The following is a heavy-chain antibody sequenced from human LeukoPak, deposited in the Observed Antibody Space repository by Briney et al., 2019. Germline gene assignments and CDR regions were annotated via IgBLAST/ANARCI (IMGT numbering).Heavy chain of an antibody. V-gene: IGHV3-30*18. J-gene: IGHJ4*02. D-gene: IGHD6-19*01. Sequence: PGGSLRLSCAASGFTFSTYVMHWVRQAPGKGLEWVAVISYDGSNKYYADSVQGRFIISRDNSKNTLYLQMNSLRTGDTAVYYCAKADSSGWYNLDYWGQGTLVTVSS. CDR3: AKADSSGWYNLDY. CDR1: GFTFSTYV. CDR2: ISYDGSNK.